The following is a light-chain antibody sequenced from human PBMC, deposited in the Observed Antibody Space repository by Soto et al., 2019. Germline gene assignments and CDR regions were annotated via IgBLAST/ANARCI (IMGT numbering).Light chain of an antibody. Sequence: EIVLTQSPATLSLSPGERATLSCRASQSVSRYLAWYQQKPGQAPRLLIYDASNRATGIPARFSGSGSGTDFTLTISSLEPEDFAVYYCQHRRSWPLTFGGGTKVEI. CDR1: QSVSRY. J-gene: IGKJ4*01. CDR3: QHRRSWPLT. V-gene: IGKV3-11*01. CDR2: DAS.